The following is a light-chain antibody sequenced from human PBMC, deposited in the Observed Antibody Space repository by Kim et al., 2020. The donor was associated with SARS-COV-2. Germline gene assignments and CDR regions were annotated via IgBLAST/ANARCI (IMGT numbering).Light chain of an antibody. CDR1: HGSSNH. Sequence: ASGGDRVATSCSARHGSSNHVGWYQQKPGKAPQLLSYGASTLQSGLATMCSGSGSRTDFTLTSSRLQPEDLATYCCQQHNSYPLTFGGGTKVDIK. J-gene: IGKJ4*01. CDR2: GAS. V-gene: IGKV1-9*01. CDR3: QQHNSYPLT.